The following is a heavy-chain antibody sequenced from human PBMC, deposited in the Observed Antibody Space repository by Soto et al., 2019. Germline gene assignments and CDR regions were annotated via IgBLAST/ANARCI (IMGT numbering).Heavy chain of an antibody. CDR3: ARRLDSSGFDFDY. CDR1: GYTFTNYW. Sequence: PGESLKISCKASGYTFTNYWISWVRQVPGKGLEWMGRIDPSDAYTKHSPSSYTKYSPSFQGHVSMSVDRSINTAYLQWSGLKASDTAMYYCARRLDSSGFDFDYWGQGSLVTAPQ. J-gene: IGHJ4*02. V-gene: IGHV5-10-1*01. CDR2: IDPSDAYTKHSPSSYT. D-gene: IGHD3-22*01.